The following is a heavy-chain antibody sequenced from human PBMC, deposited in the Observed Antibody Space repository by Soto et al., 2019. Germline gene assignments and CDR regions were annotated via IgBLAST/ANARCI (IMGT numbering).Heavy chain of an antibody. CDR2: INYRGSA. V-gene: IGHV4-34*02. J-gene: IGHJ4*02. Sequence: QLQQWGAGLLKPSETLSLTCAVYGGSFSDYYWSWIRQPPGKGLEWIGEINYRGSAAYNPSLKNRLTLSVDTSKRQFSLNLTSVTAADTAVYLWACLWGSHRYDHWGQGALVTVSS. CDR1: GGSFSDYY. D-gene: IGHD3-16*02. CDR3: ACLWGSHRYDH.